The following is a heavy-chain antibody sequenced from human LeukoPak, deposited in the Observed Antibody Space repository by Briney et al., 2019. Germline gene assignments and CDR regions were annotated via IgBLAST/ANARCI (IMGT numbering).Heavy chain of an antibody. J-gene: IGHJ4*02. CDR2: IRSKAYGGTT. CDR3: TRGLSPVGY. CDR1: GYSFTSYW. V-gene: IGHV3-49*02. Sequence: GESLKISCKGSGYSFTSYWIGWVRQAPGKGLEWVGFIRSKAYGGTTEYAASVKGRFTISRDDSKSIAYLQMNSLKTEDTAVYYCTRGLSPVGYWGQGTLVTVSS.